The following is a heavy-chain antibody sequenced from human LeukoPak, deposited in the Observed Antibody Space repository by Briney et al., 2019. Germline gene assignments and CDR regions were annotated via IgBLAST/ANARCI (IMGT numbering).Heavy chain of an antibody. V-gene: IGHV3-21*01. CDR2: ISSSSSYI. J-gene: IGHJ3*02. CDR1: GFTFSSYS. D-gene: IGHD6-13*01. CDR3: ARGRREQQLVFGSQSETGAFDI. Sequence: PGGSLRLSCAASGFTFSSYSMNWVRQAPGKGLEWVSSISSSSSYIYYADSVKGRFTISRDNAKNSLYLQMNSLRAEDTAVYYCARGRREQQLVFGSQSETGAFDIWGQGTMVTVSS.